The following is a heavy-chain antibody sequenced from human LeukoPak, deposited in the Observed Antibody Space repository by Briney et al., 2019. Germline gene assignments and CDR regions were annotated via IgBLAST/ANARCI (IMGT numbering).Heavy chain of an antibody. V-gene: IGHV3-23*01. J-gene: IGHJ4*02. Sequence: PGGSLRLSCAASGFTFSTYAMSWVRHFPGKGLEWVSALGDRTYYADSVKGRFTISRDNSKSTLYLQMDSLRAEDTAVYYCGYGVGSAGYYDCRGRGTLVTLSS. CDR2: LGDRT. CDR1: GFTFSTYA. CDR3: GYGVGSAGYYDC. D-gene: IGHD3-3*01.